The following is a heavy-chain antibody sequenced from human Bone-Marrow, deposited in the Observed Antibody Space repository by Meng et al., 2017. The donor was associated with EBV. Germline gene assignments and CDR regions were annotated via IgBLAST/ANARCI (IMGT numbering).Heavy chain of an antibody. D-gene: IGHD1/OR15-1a*01. CDR1: GGSFSGNY. V-gene: IGHV4-34*01. J-gene: IGHJ4*02. CDR2: INHSGST. CDR3: ARRSPTGTFDY. Sequence: QVQLQESGPGLVKPSEPLSLTCAVYGGSFSGNYWSWIRQTPGKGLEWIGEINHSGSTNYNPSLKSRVTISVDTSKNQFSLKLSSVTAADTAVYYCARRSPTGTFDYWGQGTLVTVSS.